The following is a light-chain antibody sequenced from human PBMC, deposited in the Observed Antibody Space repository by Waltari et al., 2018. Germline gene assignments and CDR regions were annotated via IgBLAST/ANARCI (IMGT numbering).Light chain of an antibody. CDR2: WAF. V-gene: IGKV4-1*01. CDR1: QSVLSSLNNNNY. Sequence: DIVMTQSPDSLAVSLGERTTINCKSSQSVLSSLNNNNYLAWYQQKTGQPPKLLIYWAFTRESGVPDRFSGSGSGTYFTLTISSLQAEDVAVYYCQQYYTAPLTFGGGTKVEIK. CDR3: QQYYTAPLT. J-gene: IGKJ4*01.